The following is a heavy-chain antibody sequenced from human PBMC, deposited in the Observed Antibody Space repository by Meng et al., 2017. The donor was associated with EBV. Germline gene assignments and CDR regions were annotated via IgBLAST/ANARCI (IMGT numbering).Heavy chain of an antibody. V-gene: IGHV4-61*01. CDR3: AKSRSSTPGVVDY. J-gene: IGHJ4*02. D-gene: IGHD3-10*01. CDR1: SASGSGGTYH. CDR2: IYDGGTT. Sequence: QLQLQDSDPRRVKPAETLSLTCTGPSASGSGGTYHWSWIRQPPGKEQEWIGYIYDGGTTIYNPSLKSRVTILVDASKNQFSLKRSSVTTADTAVYYCAKSRSSTPGVVDYWGQGTLVTVSS.